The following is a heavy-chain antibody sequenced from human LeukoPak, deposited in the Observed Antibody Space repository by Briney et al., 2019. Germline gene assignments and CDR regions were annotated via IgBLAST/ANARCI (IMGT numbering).Heavy chain of an antibody. CDR1: GGSISSYY. CDR3: ARYDCGGDCYLDY. J-gene: IGHJ4*02. Sequence: SSETLSLTCTVSGGSISSYYWSWIRQPAGKGLEWIGRIYTSGSTNYNPSLKSRVTISVNKSKNQFPLKLSSVTAADTAVYYCARYDCGGDCYLDYWGQGTLVTVSS. V-gene: IGHV4-4*07. D-gene: IGHD2-21*02. CDR2: IYTSGST.